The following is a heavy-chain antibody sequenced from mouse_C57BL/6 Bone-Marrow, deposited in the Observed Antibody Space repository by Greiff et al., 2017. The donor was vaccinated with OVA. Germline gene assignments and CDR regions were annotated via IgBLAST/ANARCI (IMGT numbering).Heavy chain of an antibody. CDR3: ARWGYFDG. V-gene: IGHV1-50*01. J-gene: IGHJ1*03. Sequence: QVQLQQPGAELVKPGASVKLSCKASGYTFTSYWMQWVKQRPGQGLEWIGEIDPSDSYTNYNQKFKGKATLTVDTSSSTAYMQLSSLTSEDSAVYYCARWGYFDGWGTGTTVTVSS. CDR2: IDPSDSYT. CDR1: GYTFTSYW.